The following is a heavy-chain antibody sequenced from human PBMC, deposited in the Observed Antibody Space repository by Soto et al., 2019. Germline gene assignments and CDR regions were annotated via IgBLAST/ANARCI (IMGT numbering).Heavy chain of an antibody. CDR3: ATKEGNNWSFDY. D-gene: IGHD1-1*01. V-gene: IGHV4-39*02. CDR2: IFYDGYT. J-gene: IGHJ4*02. CDR1: GDSISGSPYF. Sequence: SETLSLTCTVSGDSISGSPYFWGWIRQPPGKRLEWIGSIFYDGYTLYTPSLKSRVTISVDTSKNHYSLKLNSVTAADTAMYYCATKEGNNWSFDYWGQGTLVNVSS.